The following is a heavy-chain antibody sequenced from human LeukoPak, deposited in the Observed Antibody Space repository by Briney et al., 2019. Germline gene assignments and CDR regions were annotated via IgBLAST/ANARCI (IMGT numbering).Heavy chain of an antibody. D-gene: IGHD6-6*01. Sequence: SETLSLTCTVSGGSISSSSYYWGWIRQPPGKGLEWIGSIYYSGSTYYNPSLKSRVTISVDTSKNQFSLKLSSVTAADTAVYYCAKSSSGPIAARPDWFDPWGQGTLVTVSS. CDR3: AKSSSGPIAARPDWFDP. CDR2: IYYSGST. J-gene: IGHJ5*02. CDR1: GGSISSSSYY. V-gene: IGHV4-39*07.